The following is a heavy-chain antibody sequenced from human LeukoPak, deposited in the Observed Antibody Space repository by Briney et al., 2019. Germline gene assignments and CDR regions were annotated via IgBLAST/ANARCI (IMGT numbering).Heavy chain of an antibody. D-gene: IGHD3-22*01. Sequence: GGSLRLSCVASGFIFSDYYMSWIRQAPGKGLQWVSYISSSGNTRYYADSVRGRFTISRDNAKNSLSLQMDSLRAEDTAVYYCARGEKRITMMQAVGFDPWGQGTLVTVSS. CDR3: ARGEKRITMMQAVGFDP. J-gene: IGHJ5*02. CDR1: GFIFSDYY. CDR2: ISSSGNTR. V-gene: IGHV3-11*01.